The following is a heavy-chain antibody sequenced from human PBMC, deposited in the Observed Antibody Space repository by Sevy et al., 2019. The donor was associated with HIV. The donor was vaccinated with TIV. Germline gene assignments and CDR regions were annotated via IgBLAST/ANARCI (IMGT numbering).Heavy chain of an antibody. J-gene: IGHJ4*02. D-gene: IGHD6-13*01. CDR2: INTNTGNP. CDR3: ARELGPFDY. Sequence: ASVKVSCKASGYSFTAYYIHWVRQAPGQGLEWMGWINTNTGNPTYVQAFTGRFVFSLDTSVTTAYLQISSLKAEDTAVYYCARELGPFDYWGQGTLVTVSS. CDR1: GYSFTAYY. V-gene: IGHV7-4-1*02.